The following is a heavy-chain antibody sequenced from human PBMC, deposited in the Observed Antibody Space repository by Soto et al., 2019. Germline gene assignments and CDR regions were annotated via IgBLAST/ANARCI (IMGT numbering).Heavy chain of an antibody. D-gene: IGHD3-22*01. Sequence: SETLSLTCTVSGASITGSDWWSWVRQTPERGLEWIGEIYHSGTTNYHPSLKSRVTISQDKSKNQFSLNLTSVTAADTAVYSCVRMSVVGYFDYWGRGSLVTVSS. CDR2: IYHSGTT. CDR1: GASITGSDW. V-gene: IGHV4-4*02. J-gene: IGHJ4*02. CDR3: VRMSVVGYFDY.